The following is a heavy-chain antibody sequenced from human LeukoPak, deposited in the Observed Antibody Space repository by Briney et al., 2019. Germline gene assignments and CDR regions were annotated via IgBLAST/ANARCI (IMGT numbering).Heavy chain of an antibody. J-gene: IGHJ4*02. D-gene: IGHD3-22*01. Sequence: ASVKVSCKASGYTFTGYYMHWVRQAPGQGLEWMGWINPNSGGTNYAQKFQGRVTMTRDTSISTAYMELSRLRSDDTAVYYCARHGVDYYDSSGYYSYYFDYWGQGTLVIVSS. CDR3: ARHGVDYYDSSGYYSYYFDY. CDR1: GYTFTGYY. V-gene: IGHV1-2*02. CDR2: INPNSGGT.